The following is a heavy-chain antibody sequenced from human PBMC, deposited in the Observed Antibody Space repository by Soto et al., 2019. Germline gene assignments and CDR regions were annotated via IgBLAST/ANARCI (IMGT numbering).Heavy chain of an antibody. J-gene: IGHJ4*02. Sequence: GGSLRLSCAASGFTFSDYYMSWIRQAPGKGLEWVSYISTTGGHTNYADSVKGRFTISRDNAKNSLYLQMNSLRAEDTALYYCARGQDSSGYLWGQGAMVIVSS. CDR3: ARGQDSSGYL. CDR2: ISTTGGHT. CDR1: GFTFSDYY. V-gene: IGHV3-11*06. D-gene: IGHD3-22*01.